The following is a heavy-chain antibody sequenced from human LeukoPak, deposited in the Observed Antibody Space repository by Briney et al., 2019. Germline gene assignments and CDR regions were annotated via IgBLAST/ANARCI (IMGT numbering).Heavy chain of an antibody. V-gene: IGHV3-21*01. CDR1: AFTFSNAW. D-gene: IGHD4-17*01. J-gene: IGHJ3*02. Sequence: PGGSLRLSCAASAFTFSNAWMSWVRQAPGKGLEWVSSISSSSSYIYYADSVKGRFTISRDNAKNSLYLQMNSLRAEDTAVYYCARTRPTTADAFDIWGQGTMITVSS. CDR2: ISSSSSYI. CDR3: ARTRPTTADAFDI.